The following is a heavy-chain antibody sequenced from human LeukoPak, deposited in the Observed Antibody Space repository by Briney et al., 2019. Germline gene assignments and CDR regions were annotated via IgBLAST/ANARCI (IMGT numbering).Heavy chain of an antibody. V-gene: IGHV1-8*01. Sequence: GASVKASCKASGYTFTSYDINWVRQATGQGLEWMGWMNPNSGNTGYAQKFQGRVTITRNTAISTAYMELRSLRSDDTAVYYCARIPGGYFDYWGQGTLVTVSS. CDR1: GYTFTSYD. D-gene: IGHD2-15*01. CDR3: ARIPGGYFDY. CDR2: MNPNSGNT. J-gene: IGHJ4*02.